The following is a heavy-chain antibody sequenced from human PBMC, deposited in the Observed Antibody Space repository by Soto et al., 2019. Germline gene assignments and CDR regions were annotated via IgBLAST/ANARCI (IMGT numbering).Heavy chain of an antibody. V-gene: IGHV3-53*01. CDR2: IYSGGYT. J-gene: IGHJ4*02. Sequence: EVQLVESGGGLIQPGGSLRLSCAVSGFTVSNNYMSWVRQAPGKGLEGVSVIYSGGYTAYGDSVKGRFTISRDNSKNKLFLKMKSLGAHDPGVVLGGTSGGGGGYWGQGTLVTVSS. D-gene: IGHD3-16*01. CDR1: GFTVSNNY. CDR3: GTSGGGGGY.